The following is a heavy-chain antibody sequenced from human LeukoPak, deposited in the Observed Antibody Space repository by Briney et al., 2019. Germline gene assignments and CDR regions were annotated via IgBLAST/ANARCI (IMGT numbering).Heavy chain of an antibody. V-gene: IGHV1-2*02. CDR2: INPNSGGT. CDR1: GYTFTGYY. J-gene: IGHJ4*02. Sequence: ASVTVSCKASGYTFTGYYMHWVRQAPGQGLEWMGWINPNSGGTNYAQKFQGRVTMTRDTSISTAYMELSRLRSDDTAVYYCARGYYDILTGYRHWGQGTLVTVSS. D-gene: IGHD3-9*01. CDR3: ARGYYDILTGYRH.